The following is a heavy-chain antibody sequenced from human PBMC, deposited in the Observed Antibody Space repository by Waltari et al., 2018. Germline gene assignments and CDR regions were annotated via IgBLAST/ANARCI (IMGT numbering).Heavy chain of an antibody. V-gene: IGHV4-38-2*01. CDR1: GYSISSGYY. D-gene: IGHD6-19*01. J-gene: IGHJ4*02. CDR3: ARQGIAVADLSAY. Sequence: QVQLQESGPGLVKPSEILSLTCAVSGYSISSGYYWGWIRQPPGKGLEWIGSIYHSGSTYYNPSLKSRVTISVDTSKNQFSLKLSSVTAADTAVYYCARQGIAVADLSAYWGQGTLVTVSS. CDR2: IYHSGST.